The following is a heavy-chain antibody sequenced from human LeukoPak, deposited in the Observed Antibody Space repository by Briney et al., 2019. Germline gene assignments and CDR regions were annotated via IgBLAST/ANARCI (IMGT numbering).Heavy chain of an antibody. CDR2: IYTSGST. J-gene: IGHJ2*01. Sequence: SETLSLTCTVSGGSISSGSYYWSWIRQPAGKGLEWIGRIYTSGSTNYNPSLKSRVTISVDTSKNQFSLKLSSVTAADTAVYYCATGYDHYDSPAWYFDLWGRGTLVTVSS. V-gene: IGHV4-61*02. CDR1: GGSISSGSYY. D-gene: IGHD3-22*01. CDR3: ATGYDHYDSPAWYFDL.